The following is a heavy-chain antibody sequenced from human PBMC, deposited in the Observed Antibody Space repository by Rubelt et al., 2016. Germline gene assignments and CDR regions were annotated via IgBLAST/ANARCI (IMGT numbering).Heavy chain of an antibody. D-gene: IGHD6-13*01. V-gene: IGHV2-5*02. CDR3: AHRGRYSGSYWFDP. Sequence: QITLKESGPTLVKPTQTLTLTCTFSGFSLSTSGVGVGWIRQPPGKALERLALIYWDDDKRYSPSLKVRLPITKEPSKNHAVLTMTNMDPVDTARYYVAHRGRYSGSYWFDPWGQGTLVTVSS. CDR2: IYWDDDK. CDR1: GFSLSTSGVG. J-gene: IGHJ5*02.